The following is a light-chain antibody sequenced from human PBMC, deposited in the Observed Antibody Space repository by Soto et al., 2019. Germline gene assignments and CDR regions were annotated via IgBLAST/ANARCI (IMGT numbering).Light chain of an antibody. J-gene: IGKJ2*01. CDR2: KAS. V-gene: IGKV1-5*03. CDR1: HSISDW. Sequence: DIPMTQSTATLSASVGDRVTITCRASHSISDWLAWYQQKPGQAPKLLIFKASFLEIGVPSRFSGTGSGTELTITISSLKPDDFATSYCQHYKRSPLYIFGQGTTLEIK. CDR3: QHYKRSPLYI.